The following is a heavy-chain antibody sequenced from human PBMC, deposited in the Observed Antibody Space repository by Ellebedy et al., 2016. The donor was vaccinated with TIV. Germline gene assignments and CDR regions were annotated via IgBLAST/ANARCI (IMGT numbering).Heavy chain of an antibody. CDR3: ARGVSGSYIFDY. D-gene: IGHD1-26*01. CDR2: LPSTSTYI. J-gene: IGHJ4*02. Sequence: GESLKISXAASGFTFSTYSMNWVRQAPGKRLEWVSSLPSTSTYIYYPDSVKGRFTISRDNAKNSLYLQMNSLRVEDTAVYYCARGVSGSYIFDYWGQGTLVTVSS. V-gene: IGHV3-21*04. CDR1: GFTFSTYS.